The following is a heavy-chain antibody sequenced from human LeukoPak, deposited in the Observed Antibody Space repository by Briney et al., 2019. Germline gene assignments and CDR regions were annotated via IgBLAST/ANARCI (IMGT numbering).Heavy chain of an antibody. Sequence: SETLSLTCTVSGGSINSGNYYWTWIRQPAGKGLERIGRFFATGSTSSSHNPSLSGRASISVDTSKNQFSLELNSVTAADSAVYFCARGIVSPRFYDYMDVWGKGTTVTVSS. CDR2: FFATGST. CDR3: ARGIVSPRFYDYMDV. V-gene: IGHV4-61*02. J-gene: IGHJ6*03. D-gene: IGHD1-26*01. CDR1: GGSINSGNYY.